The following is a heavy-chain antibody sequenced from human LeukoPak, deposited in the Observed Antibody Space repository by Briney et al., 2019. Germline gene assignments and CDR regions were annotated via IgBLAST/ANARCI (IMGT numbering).Heavy chain of an antibody. CDR2: IADNGDAT. D-gene: IGHD3-9*01. V-gene: IGHV3-23*01. J-gene: IGHJ4*02. CDR1: GFAFGSHP. CDR3: AKHHYDILLSHFDS. Sequence: GGSLRLYCAASGFAFGSHPMSWVRQAPEKGLEWVSGIADNGDATYYGDSVKGRFTTSRDNSKSALYLELNSLRAEDTAVYFCAKHHYDILLSHFDSWGQGTLVAVSS.